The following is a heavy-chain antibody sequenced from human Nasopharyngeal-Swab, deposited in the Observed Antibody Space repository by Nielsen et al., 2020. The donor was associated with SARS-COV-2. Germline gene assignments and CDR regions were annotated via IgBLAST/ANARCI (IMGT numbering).Heavy chain of an antibody. CDR1: GFTFSSKW. V-gene: IGHV3-7*02. Sequence: GESLKISCAGSGFTFSSKWMNWARQAPGKGLEWVANISPDGGQKYYADSVKGRFTISRDNPKNTFYLQMNSLRADDTAVYYCVRGSSDWRGIDYWGQGTLVTVSS. D-gene: IGHD6-19*01. CDR2: ISPDGGQK. CDR3: VRGSSDWRGIDY. J-gene: IGHJ4*02.